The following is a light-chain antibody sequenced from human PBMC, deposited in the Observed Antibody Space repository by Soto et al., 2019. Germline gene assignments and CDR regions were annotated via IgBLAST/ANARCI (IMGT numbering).Light chain of an antibody. Sequence: QSALTQPASVSGSPGQSITISCTGTSSDVGGYNYVSWYQQQAGKAPKLIIHEVSNRPSGVSNRFSGSKSGNTASLTISGLHAEDEADYYCDSYTRSRAYVFGIGTKLTVL. CDR3: DSYTRSRAYV. CDR2: EVS. J-gene: IGLJ1*01. CDR1: SSDVGGYNY. V-gene: IGLV2-14*01.